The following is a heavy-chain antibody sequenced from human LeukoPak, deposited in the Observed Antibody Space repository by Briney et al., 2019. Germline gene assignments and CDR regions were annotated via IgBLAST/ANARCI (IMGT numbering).Heavy chain of an antibody. V-gene: IGHV3-9*01. CDR3: AKAVSSSWYRDYFDY. D-gene: IGHD6-13*01. Sequence: PGRSLRLSCAASGFTFDDYAMHWVRQAPGKGLEWVSGISWNSGSIGYADSVKGRFTISRDNAKNSLYLQMNSLGAEDTALYYCAKAVSSSWYRDYFDYWGQGTLVTVSS. J-gene: IGHJ4*02. CDR2: ISWNSGSI. CDR1: GFTFDDYA.